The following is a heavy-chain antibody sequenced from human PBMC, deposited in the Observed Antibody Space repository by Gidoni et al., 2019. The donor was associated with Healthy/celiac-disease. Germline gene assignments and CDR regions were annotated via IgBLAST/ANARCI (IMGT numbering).Heavy chain of an antibody. D-gene: IGHD5-12*01. Sequence: QLQLQESGPGLVKPSETLSLTCTVPGGSISSSSYYWGWIRQPPGKGLEWIGSIYYSGSTYYNPSLKSRVTISVDTAKNQFSLKLSSVTAADTAVYYCARRWDGYNPFDYWGQGTLVTVSS. J-gene: IGHJ4*02. CDR2: IYYSGST. CDR1: GGSISSSSYY. V-gene: IGHV4-39*01. CDR3: ARRWDGYNPFDY.